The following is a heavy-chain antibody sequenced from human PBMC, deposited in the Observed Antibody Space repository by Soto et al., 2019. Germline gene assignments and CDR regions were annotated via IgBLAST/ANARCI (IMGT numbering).Heavy chain of an antibody. D-gene: IGHD3-9*01. CDR2: INPNSGGT. J-gene: IGHJ4*02. V-gene: IGHV1-2*02. CDR3: AIHFYDILTGRTFDY. Sequence: ASVKVYCKASGYTFTGYYMHWVRQDPGQGLEWMGWINPNSGGTNYAQKFQGRVTMTRDTSISTAYMELSRLRSDDTAVYYCAIHFYDILTGRTFDYWGQGTLVTVSS. CDR1: GYTFTGYY.